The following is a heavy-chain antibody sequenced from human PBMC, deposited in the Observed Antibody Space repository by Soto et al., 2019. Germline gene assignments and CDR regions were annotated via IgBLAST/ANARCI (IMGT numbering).Heavy chain of an antibody. V-gene: IGHV3-30*18. D-gene: IGHD1-26*01. J-gene: IGHJ4*02. CDR2: ISYDGSNK. CDR3: AKASRWELLTPDY. Sequence: GGSLRLSCAASGFTFSSYGMHWVRQAPGKGLEWVAVISYDGSNKYYADSVKGRFTISRDNSKNTLYLQMNSLRAEDTAVYYCAKASRWELLTPDYWGQGTLVTVSS. CDR1: GFTFSSYG.